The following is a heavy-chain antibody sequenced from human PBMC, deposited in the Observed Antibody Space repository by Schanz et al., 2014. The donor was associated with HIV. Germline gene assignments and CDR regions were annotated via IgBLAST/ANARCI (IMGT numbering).Heavy chain of an antibody. Sequence: QVQVQQTGAGLLKPSETLTLTCVVYGGSFSGHYWSWIRQSPGKGLEWIGEIYQSGGTDYSPSFKSRIPMSLDQPKKQAPLNLRLVTAADTAVYYCGRGTDDFPPDSWGQGTQVIVSS. V-gene: IGHV4-34*01. J-gene: IGHJ4*02. D-gene: IGHD3-3*01. CDR3: GRGTDDFPPDS. CDR2: IYQSGGT. CDR1: GGSFSGHY.